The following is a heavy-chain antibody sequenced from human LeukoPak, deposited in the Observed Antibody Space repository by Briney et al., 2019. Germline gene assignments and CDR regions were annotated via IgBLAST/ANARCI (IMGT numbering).Heavy chain of an antibody. V-gene: IGHV3-21*01. CDR2: ISSSSSYI. CDR3: ARDVAVAGTGGGFDY. CDR1: GFTFSSYS. D-gene: IGHD6-19*01. Sequence: GGSLRLSCAASGFTFSSYSMNWVRQAPGKGLEWVSSISSSSSYIYYADSVKGRFTISRDNAKNSLYLQMNSLRAEDTAVYYCARDVAVAGTGGGFDYWGRGTLVTVSS. J-gene: IGHJ4*02.